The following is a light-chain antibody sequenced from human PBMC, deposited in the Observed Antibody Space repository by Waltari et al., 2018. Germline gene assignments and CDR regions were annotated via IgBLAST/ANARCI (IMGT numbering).Light chain of an antibody. Sequence: ELVSTQSPVTLSLSPGEVASLSCKTSQSVGDFLAWYQQRPGQAPRLLIYDASLRAAGIPARFSGSGSGTDFTLTISSLESEDSAVYFCQQRNSWPLTFGPGTTV. CDR3: QQRNSWPLT. J-gene: IGKJ3*01. CDR2: DAS. CDR1: QSVGDF. V-gene: IGKV3-11*01.